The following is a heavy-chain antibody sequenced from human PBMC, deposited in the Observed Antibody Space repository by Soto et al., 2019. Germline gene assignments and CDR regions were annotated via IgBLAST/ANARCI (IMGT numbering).Heavy chain of an antibody. CDR3: ARLGPIYCSSTSCSWFDP. J-gene: IGHJ5*02. Sequence: ASVKVSCKASGYTFTSYGISWVRQAPGQGLEWMGWISAYNGNTNYAQKLQGRVTMTTDTSTSTAYMELRSLRSDDTAVYYCARLGPIYCSSTSCSWFDPWGQGTLVTVS. V-gene: IGHV1-18*01. D-gene: IGHD2-2*01. CDR2: ISAYNGNT. CDR1: GYTFTSYG.